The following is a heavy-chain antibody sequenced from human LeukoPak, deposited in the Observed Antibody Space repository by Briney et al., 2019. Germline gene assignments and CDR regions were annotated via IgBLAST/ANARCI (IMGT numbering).Heavy chain of an antibody. CDR1: GGSFSGYY. J-gene: IGHJ4*02. V-gene: IGHV4-34*01. CDR3: ARGGRSSGI. D-gene: IGHD6-19*01. Sequence: SETLSLTCAVYGGSFSGYYWSWIRQPPGKGPEWIGEINHSGSTNYNPSLKSRVTISVDTSKNQFSLKLSSVTAADTAVYYCARGGRSSGIWGQGTLVTVSS. CDR2: INHSGST.